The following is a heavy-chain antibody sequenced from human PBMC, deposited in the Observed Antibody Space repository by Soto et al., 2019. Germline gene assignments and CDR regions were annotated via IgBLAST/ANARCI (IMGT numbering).Heavy chain of an antibody. D-gene: IGHD3-3*01. V-gene: IGHV3-23*01. Sequence: PGGSLRLSCAASGFTFSSYAMSWVRQAPGKGLEWVSAISGSGGSTYYADSVKGRFTISRDNSKNTLYLQMNSLRAEDTAVYYCAKHLNLLEWLEYYFDYWGQGTLVTVSS. CDR3: AKHLNLLEWLEYYFDY. CDR2: ISGSGGST. CDR1: GFTFSSYA. J-gene: IGHJ4*02.